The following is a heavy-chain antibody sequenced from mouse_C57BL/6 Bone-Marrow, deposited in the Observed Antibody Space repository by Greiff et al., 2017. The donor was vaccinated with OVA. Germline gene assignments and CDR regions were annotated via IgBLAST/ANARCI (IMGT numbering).Heavy chain of an antibody. Sequence: QVQLQQPGAELVKPGASVKLSCKASGYTFTSYWMQWVKQRPGQGLEWIGEIDPSDSYTNYNQKFKGKATLTVDTSSSTAYMQLSSLTSEDSAVYYCARERIHYGNGYYFDYWGQGTTLTVSS. CDR2: IDPSDSYT. CDR3: ARERIHYGNGYYFDY. CDR1: GYTFTSYW. V-gene: IGHV1-50*01. J-gene: IGHJ2*01. D-gene: IGHD2-1*01.